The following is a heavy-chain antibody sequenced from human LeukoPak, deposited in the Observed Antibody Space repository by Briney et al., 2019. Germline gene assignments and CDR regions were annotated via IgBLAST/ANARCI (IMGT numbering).Heavy chain of an antibody. CDR2: IYYSGST. CDR3: ARVVPATYYYYGMDV. J-gene: IGHJ6*02. Sequence: SETLSLTCTVSGGSISSGGYYWSWIRQHPGKGLEWIGYIYYSGSTYCNPSLKSRVTISVDTSKNQFSLKLSSVTAADTAVYYCARVVPATYYYYGMDVWGQGTTVTVSS. D-gene: IGHD2-2*01. CDR1: GGSISSGGYY. V-gene: IGHV4-31*03.